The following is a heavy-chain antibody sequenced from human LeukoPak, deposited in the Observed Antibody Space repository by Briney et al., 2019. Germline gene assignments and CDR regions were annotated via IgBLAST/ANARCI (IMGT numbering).Heavy chain of an antibody. CDR3: AREKYYYGSGSYSAFDI. CDR1: GFTFSSYA. D-gene: IGHD3-10*01. CDR2: ISYDGSNK. Sequence: GRSLRLSRAASGFTFSSYAMHWVRQAPGKGLEWVAVISYDGSNKYYADSVKGRFTISRDNSKNTLYLQMNSLRAEDTAVYYCAREKYYYGSGSYSAFDIWGQGTMVTVSS. V-gene: IGHV3-30*04. J-gene: IGHJ3*02.